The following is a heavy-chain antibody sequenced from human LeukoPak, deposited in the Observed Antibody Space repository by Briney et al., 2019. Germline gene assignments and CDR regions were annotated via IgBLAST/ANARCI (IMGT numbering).Heavy chain of an antibody. CDR2: IYYSGST. Sequence: SETLSLTYTVSGGSISSYYWSWIRQPPGKGLEWIGYIYYSGSTNYNPSLKSRVTISVDTSKNQFSLKLSSVTAADTAVYYCARGGLYNWNYSDYYYYYMDVWGKGTTVTVSS. D-gene: IGHD1-7*01. J-gene: IGHJ6*03. V-gene: IGHV4-59*01. CDR1: GGSISSYY. CDR3: ARGGLYNWNYSDYYYYYMDV.